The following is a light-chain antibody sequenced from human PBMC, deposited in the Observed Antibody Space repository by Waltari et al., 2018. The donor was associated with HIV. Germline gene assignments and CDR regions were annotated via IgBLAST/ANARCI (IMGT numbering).Light chain of an antibody. J-gene: IGKJ2*01. CDR2: GAS. Sequence: DIVMTQSPAILSVSPGESVTLSCRASQSVRTSLAWYQQKPGQAPRLLIYGASTRATGIPARCSGSGSGTEFTLTISSLQSEDSAVYHCQQYDDWPPFTFGQGTKLESK. V-gene: IGKV3-15*01. CDR1: QSVRTS. CDR3: QQYDDWPPFT.